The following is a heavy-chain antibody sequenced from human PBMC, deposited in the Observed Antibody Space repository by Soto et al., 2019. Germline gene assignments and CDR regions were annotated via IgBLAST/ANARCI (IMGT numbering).Heavy chain of an antibody. V-gene: IGHV4-4*02. CDR3: ARHEGWNAPVQ. CDR1: GASIGSGGW. J-gene: IGHJ4*02. CDR2: IFHDGNT. D-gene: IGHD1-1*01. Sequence: QVHLQESGPGLVKPSETLSLTCAVSGASIGSGGWWSWVRQPPGKGLEWIAEIFHDGNTNYIPSLKSLVTISVDKSQNQFSLNDYSVTAADTAVYYCARHEGWNAPVQRGQGTLVPVSS.